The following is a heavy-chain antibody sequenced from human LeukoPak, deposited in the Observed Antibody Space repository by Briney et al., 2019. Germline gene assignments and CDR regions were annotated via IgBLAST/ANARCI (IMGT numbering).Heavy chain of an antibody. J-gene: IGHJ4*02. Sequence: SQTLSLTCTVSGGSISSGDYYWSWIRQPPGKGLEWIGYIYYSGSTYYNPSPKSRVTISVDTSKNQFSLKLSSVTAADTAVYYCARERWNCSSTSCPAGFDYWGQGTLVTVSS. CDR1: GGSISSGDYY. D-gene: IGHD2-2*01. V-gene: IGHV4-30-4*01. CDR2: IYYSGST. CDR3: ARERWNCSSTSCPAGFDY.